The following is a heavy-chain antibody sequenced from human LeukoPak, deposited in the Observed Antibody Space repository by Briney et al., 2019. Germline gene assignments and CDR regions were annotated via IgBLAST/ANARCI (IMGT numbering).Heavy chain of an antibody. J-gene: IGHJ4*02. D-gene: IGHD3-22*01. Sequence: GGSLRLSCAASGFTFSDYSMNWVRQTPGKGLEWVSHISGTMTTITYADSVQGRFTISRDNSKNTLYLQMNSLRAEDTAVYYCAKELPLARHFDTSGYFDYWGQGTLVTVSS. CDR1: GFTFSDYS. V-gene: IGHV3-48*01. CDR3: AKELPLARHFDTSGYFDY. CDR2: ISGTMTTI.